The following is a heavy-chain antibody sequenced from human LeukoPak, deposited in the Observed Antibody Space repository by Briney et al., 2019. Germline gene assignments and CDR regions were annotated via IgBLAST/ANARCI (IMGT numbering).Heavy chain of an antibody. CDR3: ARRFGSGGEFDY. D-gene: IGHD2-21*01. V-gene: IGHV4-59*08. CDR2: IYYTGST. CDR1: GASISSSF. Sequence: SETLSLTCTVSGASISSSFWTWIRQSPGKGLEWLAYIYYTGSTNLNPSLKSRLTISVDTSKNQFSLRLSSVTAADTAVYYCARRFGSGGEFDYWGQGTLVIVSS. J-gene: IGHJ4*02.